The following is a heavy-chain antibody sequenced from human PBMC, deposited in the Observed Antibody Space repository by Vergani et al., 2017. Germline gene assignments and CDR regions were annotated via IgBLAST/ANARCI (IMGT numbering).Heavy chain of an antibody. V-gene: IGHV4-59*01. CDR3: ARGHYDIWTGPNWFDP. CDR2: IYYSGST. J-gene: IGHJ5*02. CDR1: GGSISSYY. Sequence: QVQLQESGPGLVKPSETLSLTCTVSGGSISSYYWSWIRQPPGKGLEWIGYIYYSGSTNYNPSLKSRVTISLDTSKNQFSLKLSSVTAADTAVYYCARGHYDIWTGPNWFDPWGQGTLVTVSS. D-gene: IGHD3-9*01.